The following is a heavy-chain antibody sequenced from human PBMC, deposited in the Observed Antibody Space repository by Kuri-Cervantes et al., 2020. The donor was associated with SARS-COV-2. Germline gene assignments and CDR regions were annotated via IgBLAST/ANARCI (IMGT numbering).Heavy chain of an antibody. CDR3: AKDPRYFDWLLANYFDY. Sequence: GESLKISCAASGFTFSSYAMSWVRQAPGKGPEWVSAISGSGGSTYYADSVKGRFTISRDNSKNTLYLQMNSLRAEDTAVYYCAKDPRYFDWLLANYFDYWGQGTRVTVSS. V-gene: IGHV3-23*01. CDR1: GFTFSSYA. J-gene: IGHJ4*02. D-gene: IGHD3-9*01. CDR2: ISGSGGST.